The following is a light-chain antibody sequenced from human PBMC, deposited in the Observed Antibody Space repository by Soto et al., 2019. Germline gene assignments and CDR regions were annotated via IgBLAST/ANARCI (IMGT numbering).Light chain of an antibody. V-gene: IGLV4-69*01. Sequence: QSVLTQSPSASASLGASVKLTCTLSSGHSSYAIAWHQQQPEKGPRYLMKLNSDGSHSKGDGTPDRFSGSSSGAERYLSLTGLQAEDEADYYCQTWGTGIQVFGTGTKLTVL. CDR3: QTWGTGIQV. CDR2: LNSDGSH. CDR1: SGHSSYA. J-gene: IGLJ1*01.